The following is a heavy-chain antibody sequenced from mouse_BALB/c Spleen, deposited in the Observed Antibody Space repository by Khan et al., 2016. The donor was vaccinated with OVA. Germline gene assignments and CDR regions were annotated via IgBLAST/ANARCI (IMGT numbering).Heavy chain of an antibody. V-gene: IGHV3-2*02. Sequence: QLEESGPGLVKPSQSLSLTCTVTGYSITSGYGWNWIRQFPGNKLEWMGYISYSGSTNYNPSLKSRTSITRDTSKNQFFLQLNSVTTEDTATYYCSRTTRIDYWGQGTTLTVSS. CDR2: ISYSGST. J-gene: IGHJ2*01. CDR1: GYSITSGYG. CDR3: SRTTRIDY. D-gene: IGHD2-12*01.